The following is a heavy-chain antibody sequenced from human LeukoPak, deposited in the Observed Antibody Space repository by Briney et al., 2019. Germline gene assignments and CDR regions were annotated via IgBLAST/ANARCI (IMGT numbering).Heavy chain of an antibody. CDR1: GGSVSDYY. Sequence: SETLSLTCTVSGGSVSDYYRAWIRQPPGKGLEYIGSINYRGSTYYNPSLKSRVTLSVDTSKNQFSLKLSSVTAADTAVYYCARVPLWFGESPFFDYWGQGTLVTVSS. D-gene: IGHD3-10*01. CDR2: INYRGST. V-gene: IGHV4-39*07. CDR3: ARVPLWFGESPFFDY. J-gene: IGHJ4*02.